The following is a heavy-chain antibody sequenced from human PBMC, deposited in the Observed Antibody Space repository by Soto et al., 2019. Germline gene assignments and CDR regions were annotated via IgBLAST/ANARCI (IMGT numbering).Heavy chain of an antibody. Sequence: QVQLVQSGAEVKKPGSSVKVSCTASGGTLNNYAISWVRQAPGQGLEWMGGIIPIVGTADYAQKFQGRVSITVDESSSTTYMEVSSLRSEDTAVYYCALGDSSDTGDGYWGQGTLVTVSS. CDR1: GGTLNNYA. CDR3: ALGDSSDTGDGY. J-gene: IGHJ4*02. CDR2: IIPIVGTA. V-gene: IGHV1-69*01. D-gene: IGHD3-16*01.